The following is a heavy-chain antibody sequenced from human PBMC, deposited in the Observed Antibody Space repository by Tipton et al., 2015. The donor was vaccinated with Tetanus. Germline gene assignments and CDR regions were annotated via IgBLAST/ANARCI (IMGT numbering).Heavy chain of an antibody. CDR3: VHQPIGYIFDCSLDV. Sequence: QLVQSGAEVKKPGASVRVSCKASGYTFTSYDINWVRQATGHGLEWMGWITPHTGVTKVALDFQGRVTMTRDTSISTAYMELSSLRAGVTAVYLWVHQPIGYIFDCSLDVGGQGSPATVSS. V-gene: IGHV1-2*02. CDR1: GYTFTSYD. J-gene: IGHJ6*02. D-gene: IGHD5-24*01. CDR2: ITPHTGVT.